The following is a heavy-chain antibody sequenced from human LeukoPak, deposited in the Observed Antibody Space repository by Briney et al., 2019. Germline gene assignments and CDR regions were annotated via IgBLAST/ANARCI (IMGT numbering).Heavy chain of an antibody. CDR1: GGTFNSYG. D-gene: IGHD3-10*01. J-gene: IGHJ6*04. CDR2: IIPIFGTS. Sequence: SVKVSCKATGGTFNSYGVSWVRQAPGQGLEWMGGIIPIFGTSTYAQKFQGRVTITADESTSTAYMELSSLRSEDTAVYYCARSNYYGSGTPDYYYGMDAWGIGTTVTVSS. V-gene: IGHV1-69*13. CDR3: ARSNYYGSGTPDYYYGMDA.